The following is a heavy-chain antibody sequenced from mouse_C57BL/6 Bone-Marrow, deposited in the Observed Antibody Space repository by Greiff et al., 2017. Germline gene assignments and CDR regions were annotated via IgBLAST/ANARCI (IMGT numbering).Heavy chain of an antibody. J-gene: IGHJ3*01. CDR1: GFSLSTFGMG. D-gene: IGHD1-1*01. Sequence: QVQLKESGPGILQPSQTLSLTCSFSGFSLSTFGMGVGWIRQPSGKGLEWLAHIWWVDDKYYNPALKSRLTISKDTSKNQVFLKIANVDTADTATYYCARSDYYGSPWFAYWGQGTLVTVSA. V-gene: IGHV8-8*01. CDR3: ARSDYYGSPWFAY. CDR2: IWWVDDK.